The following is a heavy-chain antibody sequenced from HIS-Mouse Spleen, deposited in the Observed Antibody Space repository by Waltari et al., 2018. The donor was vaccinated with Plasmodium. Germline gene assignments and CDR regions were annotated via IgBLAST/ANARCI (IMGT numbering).Heavy chain of an antibody. D-gene: IGHD1-26*01. V-gene: IGHV4-39*01. CDR1: GGSISSSSYY. CDR3: ARRGGSYYCFDY. Sequence: QLQLQESGPGLVKPSEPLSLTCTVSGGSISSSSYYWGWIRQPPGKGLGWIGSIYYSCSTYYNPALKSPITISVDTSKDQFSRKLSSGTAADTAVYYCARRGGSYYCFDYWGQGTLVTVSS. CDR2: IYYSCST. J-gene: IGHJ4*02.